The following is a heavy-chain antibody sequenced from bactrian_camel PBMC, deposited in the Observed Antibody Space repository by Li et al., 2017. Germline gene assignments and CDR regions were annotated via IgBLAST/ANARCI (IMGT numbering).Heavy chain of an antibody. CDR1: KHTGSSNC. CDR2: IRRHGIMT. V-gene: IGHV3-2*01. D-gene: IGHD5*01. Sequence: HVQLVESGGGSVQAGGSLRLSCAASKHTGSSNCMGWFRQVPGKEREMVSTIRRHGIMTYADFVEGRFTITRDNAKNTLYLLMNSLKPEDTAMYYCAAASPLSAGCSLRRDFFPYWGQGTQVTVS. CDR3: AAASPLSAGCSLRRDFFPY. J-gene: IGHJ4*01.